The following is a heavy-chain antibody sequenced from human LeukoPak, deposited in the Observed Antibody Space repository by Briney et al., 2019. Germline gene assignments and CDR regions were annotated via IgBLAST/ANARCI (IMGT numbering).Heavy chain of an antibody. CDR2: IYSGGST. V-gene: IGHV3-66*01. Sequence: GGSLRLSCAASGFTFSSYAMSWVRQAPGKGLEWVSVIYSGGSTYYADSVKGRFTISRDNSKNTLYLQMNSLRAEDTAVYYCASGGGTVAGYFDYWGQGTLVTVSS. D-gene: IGHD6-19*01. CDR1: GFTFSSYA. CDR3: ASGGGTVAGYFDY. J-gene: IGHJ4*02.